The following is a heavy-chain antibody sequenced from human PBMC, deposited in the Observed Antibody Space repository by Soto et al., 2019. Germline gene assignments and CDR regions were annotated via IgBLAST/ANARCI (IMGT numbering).Heavy chain of an antibody. J-gene: IGHJ4*02. CDR2: IIPIFGTA. V-gene: IGHV1-69*12. CDR1: GGTFSSYA. Sequence: QVQLVQSGAEVKKPGSSVKVSCKASGGTFSSYAISWVRQAPGQGLEWMGGIIPIFGTANYAPKFKGRVTITADESTSTAYMELSILRSEDTAVYYCARYRYGYSYFDYWGQGTLVTVSS. CDR3: ARYRYGYSYFDY. D-gene: IGHD5-18*01.